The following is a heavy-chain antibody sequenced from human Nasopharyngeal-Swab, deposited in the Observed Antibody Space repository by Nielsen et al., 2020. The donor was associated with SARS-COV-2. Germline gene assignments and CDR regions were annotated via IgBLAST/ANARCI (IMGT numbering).Heavy chain of an antibody. J-gene: IGHJ6*02. V-gene: IGHV1-69*13. CDR1: GGTSSSYA. D-gene: IGHD3-9*01. Sequence: SVKVSCKASGGTSSSYAISWVRQAPGQGLEWMGGIIPIFGTANYAQKFQGRVTITADESTSTAYMELSSLRSEDTAVYYCARDRYDILTGYYPPPYYGMDVWGQGTTVTVSS. CDR2: IIPIFGTA. CDR3: ARDRYDILTGYYPPPYYGMDV.